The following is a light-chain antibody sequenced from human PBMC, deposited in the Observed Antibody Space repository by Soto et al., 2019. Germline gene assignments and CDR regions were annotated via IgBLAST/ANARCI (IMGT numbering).Light chain of an antibody. V-gene: IGKV3-15*01. J-gene: IGKJ1*01. CDR1: QNIYSN. Sequence: ILRTQSPASLSVSPGERATLSGRASQNIYSNIAWYQQRPGQAPRLLIYRASTRATGVPARFSGSGSGTEFTLTISSLQSEDFTVDSCLQYHNLWAFGQGTKVDIK. CDR2: RAS. CDR3: LQYHNLWA.